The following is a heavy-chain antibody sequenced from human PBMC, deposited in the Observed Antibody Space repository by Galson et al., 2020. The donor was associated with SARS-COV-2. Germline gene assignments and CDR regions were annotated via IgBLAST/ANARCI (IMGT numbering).Heavy chain of an antibody. J-gene: IGHJ4*02. CDR3: ARAGLGYSSGWFGLGY. CDR2: INPNSGGT. D-gene: IGHD6-19*01. CDR1: GYTFTGYY. Sequence: ASVKVSCKASGYTFTGYYMHWVRQAPGQGLEWMGWINPNSGGTNYAQKFQGRVTMTRDTSISTAYMELSRLRSDDTAVYYCARAGLGYSSGWFGLGYWGQGTLVTVSS. V-gene: IGHV1-2*02.